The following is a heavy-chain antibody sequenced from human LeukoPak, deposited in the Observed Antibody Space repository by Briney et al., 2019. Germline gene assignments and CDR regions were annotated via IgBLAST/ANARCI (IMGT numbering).Heavy chain of an antibody. CDR2: VYPGDPDT. V-gene: IGHV5-51*01. J-gene: IGHJ6*02. Sequence: LGEPLKISCKGSGYSFTSYWLVWVRQTPGKGLEGMGIVYPGDPDTRYSPSFQGHVTISADKPISTAYLQWSSLKASDTAMYYCARLEGAVTGTYYYYGMDVWGQGTTVTVSS. CDR3: ARLEGAVTGTYYYYGMDV. CDR1: GYSFTSYW. D-gene: IGHD6-19*01.